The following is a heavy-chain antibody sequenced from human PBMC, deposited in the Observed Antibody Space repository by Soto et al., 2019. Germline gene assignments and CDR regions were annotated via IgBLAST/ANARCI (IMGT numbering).Heavy chain of an antibody. V-gene: IGHV4-39*01. CDR3: ARLPIYLLYGDYGMYYYYYMDV. CDR1: GGSISSSSYY. Sequence: SETLSLTCSVSGGSISSSSYYWGWIRQPPGKGLEWIGSIYYSGSTYYNPSLKSRVTISVDTSKNQFSLKLSSVTAADTAVYYCARLPIYLLYGDYGMYYYYYMDVWGKGTTVTVSS. J-gene: IGHJ6*03. CDR2: IYYSGST. D-gene: IGHD4-17*01.